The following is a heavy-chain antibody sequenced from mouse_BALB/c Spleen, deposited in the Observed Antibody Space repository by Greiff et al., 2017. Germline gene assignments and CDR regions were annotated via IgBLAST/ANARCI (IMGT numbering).Heavy chain of an antibody. CDR3: AEGDYGGAWFAY. CDR1: GYSITSDYA. J-gene: IGHJ3*01. Sequence: EVQGVESGPGLVKPSQSLSLTCTVTGYSITSDYAWNWIRQFPGNKLEWMGYISYSGSTSYNPSLKSRISITRDTSKNQFFLQLNSVTTEDTATYYCAEGDYGGAWFAYWGQGTLVTVSA. V-gene: IGHV3-2*02. CDR2: ISYSGST. D-gene: IGHD2-4*01.